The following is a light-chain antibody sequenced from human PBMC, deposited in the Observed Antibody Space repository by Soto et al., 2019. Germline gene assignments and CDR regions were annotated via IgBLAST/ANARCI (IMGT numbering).Light chain of an antibody. V-gene: IGLV2-23*03. J-gene: IGLJ1*01. CDR2: EGS. Sequence: QSALTQPASVSGSPGQSITISCTGTSSDVGSYNLVSWYQQHPGKAPKLMIYEGSKRPSGVSNRFSGSKSGNTASLTISGLQAEYEADSYGSSYAGSSSFGGGGYVFGTGTKLTVL. CDR1: SSDVGSYNL. CDR3: SSYAGSSSFGGGGYV.